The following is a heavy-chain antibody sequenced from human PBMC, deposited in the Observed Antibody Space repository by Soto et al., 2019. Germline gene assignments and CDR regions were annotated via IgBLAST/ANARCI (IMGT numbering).Heavy chain of an antibody. Sequence: QVQLQESGPGLVKPSQTLSLTCTVSGGSISSGDYYWSWIRQPPGKGLEWIGYIYYSGSTYYNPSLKSRVTISVDTSKNQFSLKLSSVTAADTAVYYCARVDSGYDSTYYFDYWGQGTLVTVSS. D-gene: IGHD5-12*01. CDR2: IYYSGST. J-gene: IGHJ4*02. CDR1: GGSISSGDYY. V-gene: IGHV4-30-4*01. CDR3: ARVDSGYDSTYYFDY.